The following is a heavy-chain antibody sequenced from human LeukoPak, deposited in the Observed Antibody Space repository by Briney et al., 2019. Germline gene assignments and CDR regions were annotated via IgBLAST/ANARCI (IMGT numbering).Heavy chain of an antibody. J-gene: IGHJ4*02. V-gene: IGHV4-4*07. CDR3: ARNDGWRLYYFDN. D-gene: IGHD5-24*01. Sequence: AETLSLTCTVSSGSIGNYFWSWIRQPAGKRLEWIGRFSTSGSTSYNPSLQSRVSMSVDTSKNQFSLNLSSVTAADTAVYYCARNDGWRLYYFDNWGQGTLVTASS. CDR2: FSTSGST. CDR1: SGSIGNYF.